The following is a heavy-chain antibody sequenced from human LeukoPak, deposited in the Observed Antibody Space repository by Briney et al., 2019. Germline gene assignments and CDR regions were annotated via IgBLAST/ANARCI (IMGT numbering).Heavy chain of an antibody. J-gene: IGHJ5*02. CDR1: GGSISSYY. CDR3: ARGGEDYSNLINGWFDP. D-gene: IGHD4-11*01. CDR2: IYYSGST. V-gene: IGHV4-59*08. Sequence: SETLSLTCTVSGGSISSYYWSWIRQPPGKGLEWIGYIYYSGSTNYNPSLKSRVTISVDTSKNQFSLKLSSVTAADTAVYYCARGGEDYSNLINGWFDPWGQGTLVTVSS.